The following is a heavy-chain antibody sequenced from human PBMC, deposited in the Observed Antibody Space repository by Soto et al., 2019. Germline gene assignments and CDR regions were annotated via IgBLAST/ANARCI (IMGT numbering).Heavy chain of an antibody. Sequence: PGGSLRLSCAASGFIFSSYAMSWVLQAPGKGLEWVSAISGSGGSTYYADSVKGRFTISRDNSKNTLYLQMNSLRAEDTAVYYCANVPKAYCDGGCYSDYWGQGTLVSVSS. CDR3: ANVPKAYCDGGCYSDY. J-gene: IGHJ4*02. V-gene: IGHV3-23*01. CDR1: GFIFSSYA. D-gene: IGHD2-21*02. CDR2: ISGSGGST.